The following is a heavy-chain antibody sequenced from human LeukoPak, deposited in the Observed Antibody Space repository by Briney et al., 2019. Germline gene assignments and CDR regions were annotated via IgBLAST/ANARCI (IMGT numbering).Heavy chain of an antibody. J-gene: IGHJ3*02. CDR2: ISNGLTT. V-gene: IGHV3-23*01. CDR1: GFTFSSYA. D-gene: IGHD3-10*01. CDR3: AKGRGFGPRDAFDI. Sequence: GGSLRLSCAASGFTFSSYAMSWVRQAPGKGLEWVSGISNGLTTYYADSVKGRFTISRDNSKNTLNLQMNSLRAEDTAVYHCAKGRGFGPRDAFDIWGQGTMVSVSS.